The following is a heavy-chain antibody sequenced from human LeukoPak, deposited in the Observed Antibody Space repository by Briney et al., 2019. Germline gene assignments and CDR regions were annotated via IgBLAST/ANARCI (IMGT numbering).Heavy chain of an antibody. CDR2: INHSGST. D-gene: IGHD6-13*01. CDR1: GGSLSGYY. Sequence: SETLSLTCAVYGGSLSGYYWSWIRQPPGKGLEWIGEINHSGSTNYNPSLKSRVTISVDTSKNQFSLKLSSVTAADTAVYYCAATGGSSWGYYFDYWGQGTLVTVSS. V-gene: IGHV4-34*01. CDR3: AATGGSSWGYYFDY. J-gene: IGHJ4*02.